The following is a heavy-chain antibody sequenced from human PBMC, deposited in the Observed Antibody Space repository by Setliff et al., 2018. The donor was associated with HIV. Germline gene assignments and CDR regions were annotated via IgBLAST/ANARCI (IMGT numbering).Heavy chain of an antibody. V-gene: IGHV4-59*11. CDR1: DDSFSSHF. J-gene: IGHJ6*03. CDR3: ARVKGFWSDHMGTYDYHYYMDV. Sequence: SETLSLTCSVSDDSFSSHFWSWIRQPPGKGLEYIGYIYYSGSTNYNPSLKSRVTISIDMSKNQVSLTLNSVTAADTAVYYCARVKGFWSDHMGTYDYHYYMDVWGKGTMVTVSS. D-gene: IGHD3-3*01. CDR2: IYYSGST.